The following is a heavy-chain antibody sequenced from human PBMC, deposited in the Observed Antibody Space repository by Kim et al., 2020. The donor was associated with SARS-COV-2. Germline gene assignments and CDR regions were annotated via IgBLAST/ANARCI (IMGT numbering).Heavy chain of an antibody. CDR2: GNGNT. V-gene: IGHV1-3*01. CDR3: LGGFYFDY. Sequence: GNGNTIYSQKFQGRVTFTTDTSASTAYMELSFLRSEDSAVYYCLGGFYFDYWGQGTLVTVYS. J-gene: IGHJ4*02. D-gene: IGHD3-16*01.